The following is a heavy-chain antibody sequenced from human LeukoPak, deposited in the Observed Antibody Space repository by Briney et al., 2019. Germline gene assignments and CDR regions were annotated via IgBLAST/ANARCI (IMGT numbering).Heavy chain of an antibody. D-gene: IGHD3-3*01. CDR2: IYHSGST. CDR1: GGSISSGGYY. Sequence: SQTLSLTCTVSGGSISSGGYYWSWIRQPPGKGLEWIGYIYHSGSTYYNPSLKSRVTISVDRSKNQFSLKLSSVTAADTAVYYCARLRFRDFWSGYDYWGQGTLVTVSS. CDR3: ARLRFRDFWSGYDY. J-gene: IGHJ4*02. V-gene: IGHV4-30-2*01.